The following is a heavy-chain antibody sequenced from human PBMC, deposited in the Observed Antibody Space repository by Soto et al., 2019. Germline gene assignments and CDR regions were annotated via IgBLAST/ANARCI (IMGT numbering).Heavy chain of an antibody. D-gene: IGHD2-2*01. CDR3: ARYLRLGYCSSTSCAKPFDY. J-gene: IGHJ4*02. CDR2: ISSSSSYI. Sequence: PGGSLRLSCAASGFTFSSYSMNWVRQAPGKGLEWVSSISSSSSYIYYADSVKGRFTISRDNAKNSLYLQMNSLRAEDTAVYYCARYLRLGYCSSTSCAKPFDYWGQGTLVTVSS. V-gene: IGHV3-21*01. CDR1: GFTFSSYS.